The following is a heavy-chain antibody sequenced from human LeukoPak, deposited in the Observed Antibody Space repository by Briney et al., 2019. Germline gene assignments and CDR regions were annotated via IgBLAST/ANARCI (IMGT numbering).Heavy chain of an antibody. V-gene: IGHV4-34*01. J-gene: IGHJ3*02. CDR2: INHSGST. CDR3: ARRTQLWLADAFDI. Sequence: SETLSLTCAVYGGSFSGYYWSWIRQPPGKGLEWIGEINHSGSTNYNPSLKSRVTISVDTSKNQFSLKLSSVTAADTAVYYCARRTQLWLADAFDIWGQGTMVTVSS. CDR1: GGSFSGYY. D-gene: IGHD5-18*01.